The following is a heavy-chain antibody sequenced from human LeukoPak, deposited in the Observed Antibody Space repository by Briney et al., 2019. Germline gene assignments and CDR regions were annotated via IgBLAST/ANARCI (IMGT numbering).Heavy chain of an antibody. CDR3: ARETRIVGAAAV. CDR2: IKQDGSEK. V-gene: IGHV3-7*05. J-gene: IGHJ6*02. D-gene: IGHD1-26*01. CDR1: GFTFSNYA. Sequence: PGGSLRLSCAASGFTFSNYAMNWVRQAPGKGLEWVANIKQDGSEKYYVDSVKGRFTISRDNAKNSLYLQMNSLRAEDTAVYYCARETRIVGAAAVWGQGTTVTVSS.